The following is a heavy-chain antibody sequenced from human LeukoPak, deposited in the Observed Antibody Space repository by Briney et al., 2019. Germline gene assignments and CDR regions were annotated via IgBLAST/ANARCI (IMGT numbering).Heavy chain of an antibody. V-gene: IGHV4-39*07. Sequence: NSSETLSLTCRVSDGSISSDTYYWGWIRQPPGKGLEWIASIYSGGNAFYNPSLKSRVTISIDTSKKQFSLKLTSVTAGDTAVYYCARDQRSLFDVWGQGSLVTVSS. D-gene: IGHD1-26*01. CDR2: IYSGGNA. CDR1: DGSISSDTYY. CDR3: ARDQRSLFDV. J-gene: IGHJ4*02.